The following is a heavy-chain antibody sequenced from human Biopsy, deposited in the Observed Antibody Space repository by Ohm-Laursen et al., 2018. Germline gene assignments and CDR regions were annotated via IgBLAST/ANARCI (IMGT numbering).Heavy chain of an antibody. CDR1: GGPIDSYY. CDR3: ASAGYNPDWNFDL. Sequence: SDTLSLTCTVSGGPIDSYYWSWIRQPPGKALEWIGYINFTGRTSYNPSLKSRVTMSVNTSKKQFSLRLSSVTAADTAVDYCASAGYNPDWNFDLWGRGARVTVSS. CDR2: INFTGRT. V-gene: IGHV4-59*07. J-gene: IGHJ2*01. D-gene: IGHD5-24*01.